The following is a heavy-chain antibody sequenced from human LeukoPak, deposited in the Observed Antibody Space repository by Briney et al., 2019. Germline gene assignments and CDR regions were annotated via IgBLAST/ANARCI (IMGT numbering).Heavy chain of an antibody. D-gene: IGHD5-18*01. CDR2: ISGSGGYT. V-gene: IGHV3-23*01. Sequence: GGSLRLSCTASGFVFGDYVMSWVRQAPGKGLEWVSAISGSGGYTYYADSVKGRFTISRDNSKNTLYLQMNSLRAEDTAVYYCAKDTASSWWYFDLWGRGTLVTVSS. J-gene: IGHJ2*01. CDR3: AKDTASSWWYFDL. CDR1: GFVFGDYV.